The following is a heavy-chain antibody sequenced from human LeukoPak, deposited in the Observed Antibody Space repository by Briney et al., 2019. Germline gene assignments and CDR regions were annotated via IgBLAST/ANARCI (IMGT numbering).Heavy chain of an antibody. Sequence: SVKVSRKASGGTFSSYAISWVRQAPGQGLEWMGRIIPIFGTANYAQKFQGRVTITADKSTSTAYMELSSLRSEDTAVYYCARPRDYYDSSGYSVWGQGTLVTVSS. V-gene: IGHV1-69*06. D-gene: IGHD3-22*01. CDR2: IIPIFGTA. J-gene: IGHJ4*02. CDR3: ARPRDYYDSSGYSV. CDR1: GGTFSSYA.